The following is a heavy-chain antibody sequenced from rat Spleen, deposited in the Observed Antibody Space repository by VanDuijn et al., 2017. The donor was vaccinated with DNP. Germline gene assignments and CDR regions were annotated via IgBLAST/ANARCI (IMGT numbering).Heavy chain of an antibody. J-gene: IGHJ2*01. Sequence: EVQLVESGGGLVQPGRSLKLSCAASGFIFSDYAMAWVRQVPKKGLEWVATISYDGRNTYYRDSVTGRFTISRDNAKNTLHLQMDGLRSEDTAIYYCARVWEAWGKGVMVTVAS. CDR2: ISYDGRNT. CDR1: GFIFSDYA. D-gene: IGHD4-6*01. V-gene: IGHV5-17*01. CDR3: ARVWEA.